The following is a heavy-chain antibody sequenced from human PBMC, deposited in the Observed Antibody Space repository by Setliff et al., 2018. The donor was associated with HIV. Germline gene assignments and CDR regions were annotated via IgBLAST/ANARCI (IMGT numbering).Heavy chain of an antibody. J-gene: IGHJ3*02. CDR1: GLTFSNCG. CDR3: ARARLNYGVELLDAFDI. D-gene: IGHD4-17*01. V-gene: IGHV3-30*02. Sequence: GGSLRLSCATSGLTFSNCGMHWVRQAPGKGLEWVASIRSDGSNKYYADSVTGRFTISRDNSKNTLYLQLTSLRAEDTAVYYCARARLNYGVELLDAFDIWGQGTMVTVSS. CDR2: IRSDGSNK.